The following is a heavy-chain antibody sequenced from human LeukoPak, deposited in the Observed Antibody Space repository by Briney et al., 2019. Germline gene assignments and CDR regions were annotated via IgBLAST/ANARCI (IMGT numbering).Heavy chain of an antibody. CDR1: GFTVRSNF. J-gene: IGHJ4*02. Sequence: GGSLRLSCAASGFTVRSNFMSWVRQAPGKGLEWVSVLYHGDITYYADSVKGRFTISRDSSKNTVYLQMQNLRAEDTAVYYCTRDRDDSSVLHYFDYWGQGALVTVSS. CDR3: TRDRDDSSVLHYFDY. D-gene: IGHD3-22*01. CDR2: LYHGDIT. V-gene: IGHV3-66*02.